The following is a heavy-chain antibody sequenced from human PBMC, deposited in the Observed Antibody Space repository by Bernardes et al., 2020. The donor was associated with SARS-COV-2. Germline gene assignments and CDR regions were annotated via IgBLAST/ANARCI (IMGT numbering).Heavy chain of an antibody. D-gene: IGHD3-16*01. CDR3: ARGVMITFGGEYYYYGMDV. J-gene: IGHJ6*02. CDR2: ISADNFNT. Sequence: QKLEWMGWISADNFNTNDAQKTQGKVTMTTATSTSPSYMELRSLSTADTAGYYCARGVMITFGGEYYYYGMDVWGQGTTVTVSS. V-gene: IGHV1-18*01.